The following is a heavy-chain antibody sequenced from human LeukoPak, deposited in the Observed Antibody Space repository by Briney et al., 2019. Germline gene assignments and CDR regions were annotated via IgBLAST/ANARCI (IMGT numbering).Heavy chain of an antibody. D-gene: IGHD5-24*01. CDR3: ARPTELANYAFDI. J-gene: IGHJ3*02. Sequence: GGSLRLSCAASGLTFSNYVMSWVRQAPGKGLEWVSYISSSSSTIYYADSVKGRFTISRDNAKNSLYLQMNSLRDEDTAVYYCARPTELANYAFDIWGRGTMVTVSS. CDR1: GLTFSNYV. CDR2: ISSSSSTI. V-gene: IGHV3-48*02.